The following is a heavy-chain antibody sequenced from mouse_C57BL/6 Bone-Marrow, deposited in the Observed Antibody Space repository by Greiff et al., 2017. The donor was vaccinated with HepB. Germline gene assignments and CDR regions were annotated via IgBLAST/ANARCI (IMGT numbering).Heavy chain of an antibody. Sequence: VQLKQSGPELVKPGASVKIPCKASGYTFTDYNMDWVKQSHGKSLEWIGDINPNNGGTIYNQKFKGKATLTVDKSSSTAYMELRSLTSEDTAVYYCARAGVYGSSSPWFAYWGQGTLVTVSA. CDR2: INPNNGGT. D-gene: IGHD1-1*01. CDR3: ARAGVYGSSSPWFAY. J-gene: IGHJ3*01. CDR1: GYTFTDYN. V-gene: IGHV1-18*01.